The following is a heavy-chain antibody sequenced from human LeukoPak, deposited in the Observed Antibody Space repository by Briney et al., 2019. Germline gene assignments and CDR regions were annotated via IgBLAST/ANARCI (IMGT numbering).Heavy chain of an antibody. J-gene: IGHJ4*02. CDR1: GFTFSSYA. CDR3: ARDSSKVAVASTREPIDY. Sequence: PGRSLRLSCAASGFTFSSYAIHWVRQAPGKGLEWVAVISYDGSNKYYADSVKGRFTISRDNSKNTLYLQMNSLRAEDTAVYYCARDSSKVAVASTREPIDYWGQGTLVTVSS. D-gene: IGHD6-19*01. V-gene: IGHV3-30-3*01. CDR2: ISYDGSNK.